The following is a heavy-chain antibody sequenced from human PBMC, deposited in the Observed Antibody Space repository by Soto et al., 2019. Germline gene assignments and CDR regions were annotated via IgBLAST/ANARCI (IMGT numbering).Heavy chain of an antibody. Sequence: QVQLVQSGAEVKKPGASVKVSCKASGYTFTTYYMHWIRQAPGQGLEWMGIIDPRAGSTSHAQKFQGRVTMTRDTSTSTVYTDLRSLRSEDTAVYYCARAGYYDSSGYDGFDIWGQGTMVTVSS. J-gene: IGHJ3*02. D-gene: IGHD3-22*01. CDR2: IDPRAGST. CDR3: ARAGYYDSSGYDGFDI. CDR1: GYTFTTYY. V-gene: IGHV1-46*01.